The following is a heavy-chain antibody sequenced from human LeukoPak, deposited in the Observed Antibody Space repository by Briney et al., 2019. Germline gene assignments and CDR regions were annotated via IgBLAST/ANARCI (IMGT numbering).Heavy chain of an antibody. V-gene: IGHV1-18*01. Sequence: ASVKVSCKASGYTLTSYGISWVRQAPGEGLECMGWVSAYNGNTNYAQKLQGRVTMTTDTSTSTAYMELRSLRSDDTAVYYCARGLAKRMAFESWGQGTLVTVSS. CDR3: ARGLAKRMAFES. J-gene: IGHJ5*01. CDR1: GYTLTSYG. D-gene: IGHD3-3*02. CDR2: VSAYNGNT.